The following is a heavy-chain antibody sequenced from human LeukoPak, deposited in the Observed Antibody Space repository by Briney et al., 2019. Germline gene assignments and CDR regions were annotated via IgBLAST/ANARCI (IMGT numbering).Heavy chain of an antibody. D-gene: IGHD2-15*01. CDR1: GGSISPYY. Sequence: SETLSLTCTVSGGSISPYYWSWIRQPPGSGLEWIAYIYYSGSTSYNPSLKSRVAISVDTSNNEVSLKLSSVTAADTAVYYCARHGYCSGGSCYWDYWGQGTLVTVSS. J-gene: IGHJ4*02. CDR3: ARHGYCSGGSCYWDY. V-gene: IGHV4-59*08. CDR2: IYYSGST.